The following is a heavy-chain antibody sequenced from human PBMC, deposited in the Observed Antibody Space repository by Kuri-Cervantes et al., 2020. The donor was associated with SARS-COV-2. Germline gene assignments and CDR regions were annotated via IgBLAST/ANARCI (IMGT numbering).Heavy chain of an antibody. Sequence: GESLKISCAASGLTFSSYSMNWVRQAPGKGLEWVSSISSSSSYIYYADSVKGRFTISRDNAKNSLYLQMNSLRAEDTAVHYCATVSDYYDSSGYFLDFDYWGQGTLVTVSS. CDR3: ATVSDYYDSSGYFLDFDY. V-gene: IGHV3-21*01. D-gene: IGHD3-22*01. CDR1: GLTFSSYS. J-gene: IGHJ4*02. CDR2: ISSSSSYI.